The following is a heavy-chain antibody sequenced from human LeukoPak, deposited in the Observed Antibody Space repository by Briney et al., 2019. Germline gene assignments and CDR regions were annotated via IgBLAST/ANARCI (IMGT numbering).Heavy chain of an antibody. J-gene: IGHJ4*02. Sequence: SQTPSLTCAVSGGSISSGGYSWSWIRQPPGKGLEWIGYIYHSGSTYYNPSLKSRVTISVDRSKNQFSLKLSSVTAADTAVYYCARGATVTTYYFDYWGQGTLVTVSS. CDR2: IYHSGST. D-gene: IGHD4-4*01. V-gene: IGHV4-30-2*01. CDR1: GGSISSGGYS. CDR3: ARGATVTTYYFDY.